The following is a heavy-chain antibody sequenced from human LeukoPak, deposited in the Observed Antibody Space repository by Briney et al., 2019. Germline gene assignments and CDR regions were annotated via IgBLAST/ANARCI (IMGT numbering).Heavy chain of an antibody. V-gene: IGHV4-34*01. D-gene: IGHD2-21*02. Sequence: PSETLSLTCAVYGGSFSGYYWSLIRQPPGKGLEWIGEINHSGSTNYNPSLKSRVTMSVDTSKNQFSLKLSSVTAADTAVYYCARAVVVTAYDFWGQGTLVTVSS. J-gene: IGHJ4*02. CDR3: ARAVVVTAYDF. CDR1: GGSFSGYY. CDR2: INHSGST.